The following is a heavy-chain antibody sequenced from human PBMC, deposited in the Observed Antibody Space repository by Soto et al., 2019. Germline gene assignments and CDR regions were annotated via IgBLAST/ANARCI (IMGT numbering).Heavy chain of an antibody. D-gene: IGHD4-17*01. Sequence: QVQLVQSGAEVKKPGASVKVACKASGYTFTSYAMHWVRQAPGQRLEWMGWINAGNGNTKYSQKFQGRVTITRDTSASTAYMELSSLRSEDTAVYYCAREAYGKLSAFDIWGQGTMVTVSS. J-gene: IGHJ3*02. CDR3: AREAYGKLSAFDI. V-gene: IGHV1-3*01. CDR2: INAGNGNT. CDR1: GYTFTSYA.